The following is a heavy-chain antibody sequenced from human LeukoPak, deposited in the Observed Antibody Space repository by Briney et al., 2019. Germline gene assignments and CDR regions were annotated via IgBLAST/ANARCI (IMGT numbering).Heavy chain of an antibody. V-gene: IGHV4-34*01. Sequence: PSETLSLTCAVYGGSFSGYYWSWIRQPPGKGLEWIGEINHSGSTNYNPSLKSRVTISVDTSKNQFSLKLSSVTAAETAVYYCARGPKTDIVVVPAATFLDYWGQGTLVTVSS. D-gene: IGHD2-2*01. CDR2: INHSGST. J-gene: IGHJ4*02. CDR1: GGSFSGYY. CDR3: ARGPKTDIVVVPAATFLDY.